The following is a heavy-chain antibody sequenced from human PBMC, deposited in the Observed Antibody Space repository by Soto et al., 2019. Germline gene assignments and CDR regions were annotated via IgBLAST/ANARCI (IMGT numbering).Heavy chain of an antibody. J-gene: IGHJ5*02. D-gene: IGHD3-3*01. CDR3: ARGPLTYYDFWSGYDNWFDP. CDR1: GYTFASYD. V-gene: IGHV1-8*01. Sequence: GASVKVSCKASGYTFASYDINWGRQATGQGLEWMGWMNPNSGNTGYAQKFQGRVTMTRNTSISTAYMELSSLRSEDTAVYYCARGPLTYYDFWSGYDNWFDPWGQGTLVTVSS. CDR2: MNPNSGNT.